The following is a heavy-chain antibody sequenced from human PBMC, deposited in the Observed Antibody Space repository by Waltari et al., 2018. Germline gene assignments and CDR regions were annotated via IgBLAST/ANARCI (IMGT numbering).Heavy chain of an antibody. CDR3: ATGYGSGSQSGYFDY. V-gene: IGHV4-39*07. CDR1: GGSISSSSYY. D-gene: IGHD3-10*01. CDR2: IYYSGST. J-gene: IGHJ4*02. Sequence: QLQLQESGPGLVKPSETLSLTCTVSGGSISSSSYYWGWIRQPPGKGLEWIGSIYYSGSTYHNPSLKSRVTISVDTSKNQFSLKLSSVTAADTAVYYCATGYGSGSQSGYFDYWGQGTLVTVSS.